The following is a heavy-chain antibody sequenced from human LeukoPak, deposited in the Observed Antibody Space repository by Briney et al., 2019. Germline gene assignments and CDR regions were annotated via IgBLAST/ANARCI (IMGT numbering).Heavy chain of an antibody. V-gene: IGHV1-2*02. Sequence: ASVKVSFKSTGYTFTGYYIHWVRQAPGQGLECMGWIYPNSGGTNYAQQFQGRVTMTWDTSINTAYMEVSRLRSDDTAVYYCARGPYYFDSSTFALRPPDYWGQRTRVTVSS. D-gene: IGHD3-22*01. CDR2: IYPNSGGT. CDR3: ARGPYYFDSSTFALRPPDY. CDR1: GYTFTGYY. J-gene: IGHJ4*02.